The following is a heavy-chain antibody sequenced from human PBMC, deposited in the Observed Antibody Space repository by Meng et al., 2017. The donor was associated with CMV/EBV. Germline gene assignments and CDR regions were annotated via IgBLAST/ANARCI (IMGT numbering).Heavy chain of an antibody. CDR3: ARDSSSSWYVCDY. D-gene: IGHD6-13*01. V-gene: IGHV1-2*02. CDR2: INPNSGGT. CDR1: GYTFTGYY. J-gene: IGHJ4*02. Sequence: KASGYTFTGYYMHWVRQATGQGLEWMGWINPNSGGTNYAQKFQGRVTMTRDTSISTAYMELSRLRSDDTAVYYCARDSSSSWYVCDYWGQGTLVTVSS.